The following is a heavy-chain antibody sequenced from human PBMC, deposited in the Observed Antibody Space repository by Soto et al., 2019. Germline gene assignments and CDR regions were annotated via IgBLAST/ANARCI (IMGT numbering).Heavy chain of an antibody. J-gene: IGHJ5*02. CDR3: AREAGPDRWFDP. CDR2: IASSGTP. V-gene: IGHV4-4*07. CDR1: GAYVSSYF. Sequence: SETLSLTSNVSGAYVSSYFWTLIRQPAGKGLAWIGRIASSGTPNYNPSLKSRVTMSLDTSKNHFSRNLSSVTAADMAVYYCAREAGPDRWFDPCGQGTLVTVAS.